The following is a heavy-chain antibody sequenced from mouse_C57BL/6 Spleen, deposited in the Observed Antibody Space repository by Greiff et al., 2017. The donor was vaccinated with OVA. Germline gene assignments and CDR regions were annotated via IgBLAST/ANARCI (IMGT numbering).Heavy chain of an antibody. CDR1: GYTFTSYW. CDR2: IHPNSGST. J-gene: IGHJ4*01. CDR3: GGYERGAMDY. V-gene: IGHV1-64*01. Sequence: QVQLQQPGAELVKPGASVKLSCKASGYTFTSYWMHWVKQRPGQGLEWIGMIHPNSGSTNYNEKFKSKATLTVDKSSSTAYMQLSSLTSEDSAVYYCGGYERGAMDYWGQGTSVTVSS. D-gene: IGHD3-1*01.